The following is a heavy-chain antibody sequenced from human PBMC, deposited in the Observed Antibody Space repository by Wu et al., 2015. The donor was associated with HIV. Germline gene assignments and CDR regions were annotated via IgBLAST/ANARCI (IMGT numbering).Heavy chain of an antibody. J-gene: IGHJ6*04. CDR3: AREAPWGATIISGIGLMDV. V-gene: IGHV1-69*12. Sequence: QVQLVQSGAEVKKPGSSVKVSCKASGGTFSSYAISWVRQAPGQGLEWMGGIIPIFGTANYAQKFQGRVTITADESTSTAYMELSSLRSEDTAVYYCAREAPWGATIISGIGLMDVWGKGHGHRLL. CDR1: GGTFSSYA. D-gene: IGHD5-12*01. CDR2: IIPIFGTA.